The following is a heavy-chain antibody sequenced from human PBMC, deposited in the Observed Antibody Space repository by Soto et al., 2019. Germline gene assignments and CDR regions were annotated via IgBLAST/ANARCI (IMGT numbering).Heavy chain of an antibody. CDR3: ARGYQYCSSTSCSPRWFDP. J-gene: IGHJ5*02. Sequence: ASVKVSCKASGYTFTSYGISWVRQAPGQGLEWMGWISAYNGNTNYAQKLQGRVTMTTDTSTSTAYMELRSLRSDDTAVYYCARGYQYCSSTSCSPRWFDPWGQGTLVTVSS. CDR2: ISAYNGNT. V-gene: IGHV1-18*04. D-gene: IGHD2-2*01. CDR1: GYTFTSYG.